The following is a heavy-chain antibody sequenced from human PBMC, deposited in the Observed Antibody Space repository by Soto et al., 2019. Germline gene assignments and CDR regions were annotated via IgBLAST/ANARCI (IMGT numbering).Heavy chain of an antibody. Sequence: ASVKVSCKASGYTFASYAMHWVRQAPGQRLEWMGWINAVNSNTKYSQKFQGRVTITRDTSASTAYMELSSLRSEDTALYYCARDGVAAGNINFDYWGQGTLVTVSS. CDR3: ARDGVAAGNINFDY. V-gene: IGHV1-3*01. D-gene: IGHD6-19*01. CDR1: GYTFASYA. CDR2: INAVNSNT. J-gene: IGHJ4*01.